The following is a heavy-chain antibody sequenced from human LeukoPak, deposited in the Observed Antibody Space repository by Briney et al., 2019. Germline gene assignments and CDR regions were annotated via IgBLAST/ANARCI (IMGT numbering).Heavy chain of an antibody. Sequence: GGSLRLSCAASEFSFSSYLMHWVRQAPGKGLEWVSVIYSGGSTYYADSVKGRFTISRDNSKNTLYLQMNSLRAEDTAVYYCANTLPGWGQGTLVTVSS. V-gene: IGHV3-23*03. CDR3: ANTLPG. CDR1: EFSFSSYL. CDR2: IYSGGST. J-gene: IGHJ4*02.